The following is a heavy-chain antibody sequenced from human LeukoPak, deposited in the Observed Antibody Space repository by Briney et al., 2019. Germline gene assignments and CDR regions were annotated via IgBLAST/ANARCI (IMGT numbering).Heavy chain of an antibody. V-gene: IGHV3-74*01. CDR2: INSDGSST. CDR1: GFTFSSYW. Sequence: GGSLRLSCAASGFTFSSYWMHWVRQAPGKGLVWVSRINSDGSSTSYADSVKGRFTISRDNAKNTLYLQTNSLRAEDTAVYYCARRNYYYYYMDVWGKGTTVTVSS. CDR3: ARRNYYYYYMDV. J-gene: IGHJ6*03.